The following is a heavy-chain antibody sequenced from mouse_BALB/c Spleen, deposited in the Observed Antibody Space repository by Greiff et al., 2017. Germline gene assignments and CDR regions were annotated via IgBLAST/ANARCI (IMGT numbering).Heavy chain of an antibody. CDR2: ISIYYDNT. D-gene: IGHD4-1*01. CDR1: GYTFTDYA. CDR3: ARGLTGAWLAY. Sequence: QVQLKESGPELVRPGESVKISCKGSGYTFTDYAMHWVKQSHAKSLEWIGVISIYYDNTNYNQKFKGKATMTVDKSSSTAYMELARLTSEDSAIYYCARGLTGAWLAYWGQGTLVTVSA. J-gene: IGHJ3*01. V-gene: IGHV1-67*01.